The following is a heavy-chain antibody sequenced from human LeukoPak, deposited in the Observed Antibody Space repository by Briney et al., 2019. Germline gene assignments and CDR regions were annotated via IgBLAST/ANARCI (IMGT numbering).Heavy chain of an antibody. CDR3: ARGKSWVDC. Sequence: GGSLRLSCAASGFTFSSYWMSWVCQAPGKGLEWVANIKQDGSEKNYVDSVKGRFTISRDNAKNSLVLQMDSLRDEDTAVYYCARGKSWVDCWGQGTLVTVSS. V-gene: IGHV3-7*01. D-gene: IGHD3-10*01. J-gene: IGHJ4*02. CDR1: GFTFSSYW. CDR2: IKQDGSEK.